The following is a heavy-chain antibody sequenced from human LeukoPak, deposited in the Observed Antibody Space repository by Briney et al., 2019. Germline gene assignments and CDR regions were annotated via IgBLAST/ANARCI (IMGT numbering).Heavy chain of an antibody. D-gene: IGHD1-26*01. CDR1: GYTFTSHD. CDR3: ASSGSYYTWWFDP. J-gene: IGHJ5*02. V-gene: IGHV1-8*01. Sequence: ASVKVSCKASGYTFTSHDINWVRQATGQGLEWMGWMNPNSGVTGYAQKFQGRVSMTRDTSISTAYMELSSLRSEDTAVYFCASSGSYYTWWFDPWGQGTLVTVSS. CDR2: MNPNSGVT.